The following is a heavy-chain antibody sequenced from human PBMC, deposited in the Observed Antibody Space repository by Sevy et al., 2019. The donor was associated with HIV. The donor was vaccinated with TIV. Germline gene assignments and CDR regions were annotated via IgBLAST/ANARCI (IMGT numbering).Heavy chain of an antibody. J-gene: IGHJ4*02. Sequence: GGSLILSCATSGFTFSSYGMHWVRQAPGKGLQWVSFINYDGSDKKYGDSVKGRFTISRDNSKNTLYLQMNSLRAEDTGVYYCAKDPLISLGADLFDSWGQGTLVTVSS. CDR2: INYDGSDK. V-gene: IGHV3-30*02. CDR1: GFTFSSYG. CDR3: AKDPLISLGADLFDS. D-gene: IGHD7-27*01.